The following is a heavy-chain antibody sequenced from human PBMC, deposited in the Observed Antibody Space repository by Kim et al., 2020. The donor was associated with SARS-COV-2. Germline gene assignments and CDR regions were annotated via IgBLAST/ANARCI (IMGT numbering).Heavy chain of an antibody. J-gene: IGHJ6*02. CDR3: AREHSGSYGWGYYYGMDV. CDR2: ISSSGSTI. V-gene: IGHV3-48*02. D-gene: IGHD1-26*01. CDR1: GFTFSSYS. Sequence: GGSLRLSCASSGFTFSSYSMNWVRQAPGKGLEWVSYISSSGSTIYYADSVKGRFTISRDNSKNSLYLQMNSLRDEDTAVYYCAREHSGSYGWGYYYGMDVWGQGTTVTVSS.